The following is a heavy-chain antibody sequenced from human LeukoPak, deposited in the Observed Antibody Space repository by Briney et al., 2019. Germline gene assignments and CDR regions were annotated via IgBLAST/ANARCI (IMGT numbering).Heavy chain of an antibody. J-gene: IGHJ4*02. V-gene: IGHV3-48*03. D-gene: IGHD3-22*01. CDR2: ISSSGSTI. Sequence: GGSLRLSCAASGITFSSYGMSWVRQAPGKGLEWVSYISSSGSTIYYADSVKGRFTISRDNAKNSLYLQMNSLRAEDTAVYYCAKDHRAAYYYDSSGSYYFDYWGQGTLVTVSS. CDR1: GITFSSYG. CDR3: AKDHRAAYYYDSSGSYYFDY.